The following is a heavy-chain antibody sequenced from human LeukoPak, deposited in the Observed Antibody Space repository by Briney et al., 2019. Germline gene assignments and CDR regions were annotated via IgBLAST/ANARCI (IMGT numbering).Heavy chain of an antibody. D-gene: IGHD2-8*02. CDR3: ARHTVSDDAFDI. J-gene: IGHJ3*02. CDR1: GFTFSNAW. CDR2: ISRDSIYI. Sequence: GGSLRLSCAASGFTFSNAWLNWVRQAPGKGLEWVSSISRDSIYIYHADSVKGRFTSSRGNAKNSLYLQMNSLRAEDTAVYYCARHTVSDDAFDIWGQGTMVTVSS. V-gene: IGHV3-21*01.